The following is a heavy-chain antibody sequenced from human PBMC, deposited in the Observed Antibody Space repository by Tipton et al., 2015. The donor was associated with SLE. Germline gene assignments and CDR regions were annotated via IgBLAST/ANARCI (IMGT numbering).Heavy chain of an antibody. CDR2: IYISGRT. CDR3: ARDRFDSSGYTLFDS. J-gene: IGHJ4*02. V-gene: IGHV4-61*02. Sequence: TLSLTCTVSGGSISSADYYWSWIRQPAGKGLEWIGCIYISGRTNYNPSLNSRVTISLDTSKNQFSLNLSSVTAADTAVYYCARDRFDSSGYTLFDSWGQRTLVTVSS. D-gene: IGHD3-22*01. CDR1: GGSISSADYY.